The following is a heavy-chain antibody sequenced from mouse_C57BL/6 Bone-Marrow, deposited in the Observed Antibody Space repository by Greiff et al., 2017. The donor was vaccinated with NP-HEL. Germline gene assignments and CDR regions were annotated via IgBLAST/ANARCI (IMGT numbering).Heavy chain of an antibody. D-gene: IGHD1-1*01. V-gene: IGHV6-6*01. J-gene: IGHJ1*03. CDR2: IRNKANNHAT. Sequence: EVKLMESGGGLVQPGGSMKLSCAASGFTFSDAWMDWVRQSPEKGLEWVAAIRNKANNHATYYAESVKGRFTISRDDSKSSVYLQMNSLRAEDTGIYYCTRYYGSSSLHWYFDVWGTGTTVTVSS. CDR1: GFTFSDAW. CDR3: TRYYGSSSLHWYFDV.